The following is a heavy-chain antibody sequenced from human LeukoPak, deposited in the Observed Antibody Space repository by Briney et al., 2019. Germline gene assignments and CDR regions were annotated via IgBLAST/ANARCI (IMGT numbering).Heavy chain of an antibody. J-gene: IGHJ4*02. V-gene: IGHV1-69*04. CDR2: IIPILGIT. CDR1: GDIFSTRS. Sequence: GSSVKVSCKASGDIFSTRSVSWVRQAPGQGLEWMGRIIPILGITNHAQKFQGRVTITADKSTSTAYMELSSLRSDDTAVYYCAGGLEVFGYGYWGQGTLATVSS. D-gene: IGHD3-22*01. CDR3: AGGLEVFGYGY.